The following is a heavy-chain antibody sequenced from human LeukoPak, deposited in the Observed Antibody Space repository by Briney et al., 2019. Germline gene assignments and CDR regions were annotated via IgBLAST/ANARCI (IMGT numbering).Heavy chain of an antibody. V-gene: IGHV3-64*01. D-gene: IGHD5-18*01. J-gene: IGHJ4*02. Sequence: GGSLRLSCAASGFTFSSYAMHWVRHAPGKGLEYVSAISSNGGSTYYANSVKGRFTISRDNSKNTLYLQMGSLRAEDMAVYYCARVLRGYSYGYFDYWGQGTLVTVSS. CDR1: GFTFSSYA. CDR2: ISSNGGST. CDR3: ARVLRGYSYGYFDY.